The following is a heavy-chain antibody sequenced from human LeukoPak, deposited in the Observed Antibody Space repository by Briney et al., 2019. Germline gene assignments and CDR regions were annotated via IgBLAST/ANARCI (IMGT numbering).Heavy chain of an antibody. D-gene: IGHD3-3*01. CDR3: ARDRFLTIFGVVTSTRGFDY. Sequence: ASVKVSCKASGYTFTGYYMHWGRHAPGQGLEWMGWINPNGGGTNYAQKFQGRVTMTRDTSISTAYMELSRLRSDDTAVYYCARDRFLTIFGVVTSTRGFDYWGPGNLVTVSS. V-gene: IGHV1-2*02. J-gene: IGHJ4*02. CDR2: INPNGGGT. CDR1: GYTFTGYY.